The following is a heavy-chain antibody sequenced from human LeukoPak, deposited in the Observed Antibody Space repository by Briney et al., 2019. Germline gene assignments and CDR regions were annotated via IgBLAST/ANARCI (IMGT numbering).Heavy chain of an antibody. CDR1: GYTFTGYY. Sequence: ASVKVCCTASGYTFTGYYMHWVRLAPGQGLEWMGWINPNSGGTNYAQKFQGRVTMTRDTSISTAYMELSRLRSDDTAVYYCARDPTYYYDSSLDYWGQGTLVTVSS. V-gene: IGHV1-2*02. CDR3: ARDPTYYYDSSLDY. J-gene: IGHJ4*02. D-gene: IGHD3-22*01. CDR2: INPNSGGT.